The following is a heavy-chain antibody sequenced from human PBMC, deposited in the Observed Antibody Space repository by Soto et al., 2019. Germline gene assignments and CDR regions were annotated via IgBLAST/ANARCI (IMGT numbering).Heavy chain of an antibody. CDR2: IYSGGST. J-gene: IGHJ4*02. CDR1: GFTVSSNY. D-gene: IGHD3-9*01. Sequence: PGGSLRLSCAASGFTVSSNYMSWVRQAPGKGLEWVSVIYSGGSTYYADSVKGRFTISRDNSKNTLYLQMNSLRAEDTAVYYCARGLDILTGYYPPYFDYWGQGTLVTVSS. V-gene: IGHV3-53*01. CDR3: ARGLDILTGYYPPYFDY.